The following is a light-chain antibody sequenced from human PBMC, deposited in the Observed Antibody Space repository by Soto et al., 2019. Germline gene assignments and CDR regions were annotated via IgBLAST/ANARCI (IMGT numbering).Light chain of an antibody. J-gene: IGKJ1*01. CDR3: QQYASSRT. Sequence: EIVLTQSPGTLSLSPGESATLSCRASQSISSAYLAWYQQTPGQAPRILIYDASSRATGIPDRFSGSGSGTDFTLTISRLEPEDFAVYYCQQYASSRTFGQGTKVDI. V-gene: IGKV3-20*01. CDR1: QSISSAY. CDR2: DAS.